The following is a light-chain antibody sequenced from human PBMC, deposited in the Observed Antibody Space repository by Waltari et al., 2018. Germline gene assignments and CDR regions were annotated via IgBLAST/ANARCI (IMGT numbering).Light chain of an antibody. V-gene: IGLV3-1*01. J-gene: IGLJ3*02. CDR2: EDT. CDR3: QVWDGITSTGV. CDR1: KLGDKY. Sequence: SYELTQSPSVSVSSGQTSIITCSGDKLGDKYGCWYQQKPGQSPELIIYEDTMRPSGIPERFSGSNSGNTATLTISGTQTLDEADYYCQVWDGITSTGVFGGGTRLTVL.